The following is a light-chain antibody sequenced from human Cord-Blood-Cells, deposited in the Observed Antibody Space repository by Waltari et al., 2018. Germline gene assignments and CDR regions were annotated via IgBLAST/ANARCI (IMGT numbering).Light chain of an antibody. Sequence: QSALTQPASVSGSPGQSITISCTGTSSDVGGYNYVSWYQQHPGNAPKLMIYDVSKRPSGVSNRFSGSQSGNTASLTISGLQAEDEADYYCSSYTSSSTWVFGGGTKLTVL. V-gene: IGLV2-14*01. CDR3: SSYTSSSTWV. J-gene: IGLJ3*02. CDR2: DVS. CDR1: SSDVGGYNY.